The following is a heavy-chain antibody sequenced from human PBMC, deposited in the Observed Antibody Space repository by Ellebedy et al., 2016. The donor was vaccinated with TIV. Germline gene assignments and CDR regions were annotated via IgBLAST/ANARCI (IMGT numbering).Heavy chain of an antibody. V-gene: IGHV4-61*07. J-gene: IGHJ4*02. CDR3: ARHTIFGVDF. Sequence: KSRVTISIDTSKNQFSLKLSSVTAADTAVYYCARHTIFGVDFWGQGTLVTVSS. D-gene: IGHD3-3*01.